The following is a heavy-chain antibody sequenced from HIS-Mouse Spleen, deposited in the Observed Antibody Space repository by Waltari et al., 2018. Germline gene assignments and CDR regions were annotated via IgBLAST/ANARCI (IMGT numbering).Heavy chain of an antibody. Sequence: QLQLQESGPGLVKPSETLSLTCTVSGGSIRSSSYSWGWIRQPPGKGLEWIGSISYSGSTYYNPSLKSRVTISVDTSKNQFSLKLSSVTAADTAVYYCARREAAAGTGDWFDPWGQGTLVTVSS. CDR2: ISYSGST. CDR1: GGSIRSSSYS. J-gene: IGHJ5*02. CDR3: ARREAAAGTGDWFDP. V-gene: IGHV4-39*01. D-gene: IGHD6-13*01.